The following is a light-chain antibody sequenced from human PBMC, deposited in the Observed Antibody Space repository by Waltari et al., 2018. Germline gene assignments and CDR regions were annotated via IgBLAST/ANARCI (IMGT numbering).Light chain of an antibody. V-gene: IGKV1-5*03. Sequence: DIQMTQSPSTLSASVGERVTITCRASQRISNWLAWYQQKPGKAPNLLIYKASSLESGVPSRFSASGSGTEFTLTISSLQPDDFATYYCQQYSSSSRTFGQGTKVEIK. CDR2: KAS. J-gene: IGKJ1*01. CDR3: QQYSSSSRT. CDR1: QRISNW.